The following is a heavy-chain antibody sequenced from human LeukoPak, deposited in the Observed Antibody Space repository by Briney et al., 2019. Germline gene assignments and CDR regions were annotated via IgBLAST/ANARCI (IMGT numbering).Heavy chain of an antibody. J-gene: IGHJ4*02. CDR1: GDSVSSKTA. CDR3: VRDTMVRGEFGY. V-gene: IGHV6-1*01. Sequence: SQTLSLTCAISGDSVSSKTAWKWIRQSPSRGLEWLGRTYYRSRWHNDYAVSVKSRIIINPDTSKNQFSLQLNSVTPEDTAVYYCVRDTMVRGEFGYWGQGTLVDVSS. CDR2: TYYRSRWHN. D-gene: IGHD3-10*01.